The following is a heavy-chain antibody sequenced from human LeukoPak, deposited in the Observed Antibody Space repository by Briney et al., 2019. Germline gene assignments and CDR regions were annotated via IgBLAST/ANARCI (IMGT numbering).Heavy chain of an antibody. J-gene: IGHJ4*02. Sequence: SASGPALVKPTQTLTLTCTFSGFSLSTSGMCVNWIRQPPGKALEWLARIDWDDDKYYSTSLKTRVTISKGTSKSQVVLTMTNMDPVDTATYYCTRGVNYYDSSGYDYYFDYWGQGTLVTVSS. CDR3: TRGVNYYDSSGYDYYFDY. CDR1: GFSLSTSGMC. CDR2: IDWDDDK. V-gene: IGHV2-70*11. D-gene: IGHD3-22*01.